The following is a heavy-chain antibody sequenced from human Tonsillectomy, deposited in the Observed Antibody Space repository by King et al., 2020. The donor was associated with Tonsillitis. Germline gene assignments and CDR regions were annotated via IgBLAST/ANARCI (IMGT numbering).Heavy chain of an antibody. J-gene: IGHJ3*02. Sequence: VQLVESGGGLVQPGRSLRLSCAASGFTFDDYAMHWVRQAPGKGLEWVSGISWNSGSIGYAESVKGRFTISRDNAKNSLYLQMNSLRAEDTALYYCAKDWQGTVSRGGSGAFDIWGQGTMVTVSS. CDR3: AKDWQGTVSRGGSGAFDI. D-gene: IGHD1-26*01. V-gene: IGHV3-9*01. CDR2: ISWNSGSI. CDR1: GFTFDDYA.